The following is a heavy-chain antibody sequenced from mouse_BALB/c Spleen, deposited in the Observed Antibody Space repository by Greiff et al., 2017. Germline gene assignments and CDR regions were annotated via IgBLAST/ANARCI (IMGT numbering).Heavy chain of an antibody. CDR3: AIELYYRYYDDYYSMDY. CDR2: IWAGGST. Sequence: VMLVESGPGLVAPSQSLSITCTVSGFSLTSYGVHWVRQPPGKGLEWLGVIWAGGSTNYNSALMSRLSISKDNSKSQVFLKMNSLQTDDTTMYYCAIELYYRYYDDYYSMDYWGQGTSVTVSS. D-gene: IGHD2-14*01. CDR1: GFSLTSYG. V-gene: IGHV2-9*02. J-gene: IGHJ4*01.